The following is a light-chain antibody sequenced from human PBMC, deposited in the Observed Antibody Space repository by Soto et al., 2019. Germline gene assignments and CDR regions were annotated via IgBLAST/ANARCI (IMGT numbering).Light chain of an antibody. J-gene: IGLJ2*01. CDR2: GNS. CDR1: SSNIGAGYD. CDR3: QSYDSSLSVVV. Sequence: QSVLTQPPSVSGAPGQRVTISCTGSSSNIGAGYDVHWYQQLPGTAPKLLIYGNSNRPSGVPDRFSGSKSGTSASLAITGLQAEGEADYYCQSYDSSLSVVVFGGGTKVTVL. V-gene: IGLV1-40*01.